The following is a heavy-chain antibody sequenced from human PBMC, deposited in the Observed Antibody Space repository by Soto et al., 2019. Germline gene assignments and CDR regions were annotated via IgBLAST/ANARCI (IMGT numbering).Heavy chain of an antibody. CDR3: ARGGLRSSSWIDY. CDR1: GGSFSGYY. V-gene: IGHV4-34*01. CDR2: INHSGST. J-gene: IGHJ4*02. D-gene: IGHD6-13*01. Sequence: SETLSLTCAVYGGSFSGYYWSWIRQPPGKGLEWIGEINHSGSTNYNPSLKSRVTISVDTPKNQFSLKLSSVTAADTAVYYCARGGLRSSSWIDYWGQGTLVTVSS.